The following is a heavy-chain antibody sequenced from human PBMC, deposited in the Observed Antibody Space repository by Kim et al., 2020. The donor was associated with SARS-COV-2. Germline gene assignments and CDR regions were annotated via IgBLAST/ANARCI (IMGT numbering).Heavy chain of an antibody. CDR1: GGSFSGYY. D-gene: IGHD4-17*01. J-gene: IGHJ5*02. CDR2: INHSGST. V-gene: IGHV4-34*01. Sequence: SETLSLTCAVYGGSFSGYYWSWIRQPPGKGLEWIGEINHSGSTSYNPSLKSRDTISVDTSKNQFSLKLSTVTAADTAVYNCARAVRSRGRTVTTWWGINWFDPWGQGTLVTVSS. CDR3: ARAVRSRGRTVTTWWGINWFDP.